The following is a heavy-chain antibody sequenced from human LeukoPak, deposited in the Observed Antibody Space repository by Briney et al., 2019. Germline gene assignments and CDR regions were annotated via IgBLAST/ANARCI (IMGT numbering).Heavy chain of an antibody. J-gene: IGHJ6*03. D-gene: IGHD6-13*01. CDR1: GFTFSNYW. V-gene: IGHV3-7*01. CDR3: AREGSSSWRGWYMDV. CDR2: IKQDGSEK. Sequence: GGSLRLSCAASGFTFSNYWMSWVRQAPGKGLEWVANIKQDGSEKYYVDSVKGRFTISRDNAKNSLYLHMNSLRAEDTAVYYCAREGSSSWRGWYMDVWGKGTTVTISS.